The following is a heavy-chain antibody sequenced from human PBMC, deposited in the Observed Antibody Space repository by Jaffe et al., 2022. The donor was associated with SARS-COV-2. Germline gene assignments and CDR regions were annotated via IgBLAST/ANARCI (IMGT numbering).Heavy chain of an antibody. CDR1: GFTFTNTW. CDR3: VRGGGNYAY. Sequence: EVQLVVSGGGLVQPGRSLRLSCAASGFTFTNTWMSWVRQAPGKGLESVANIKPDGSEKNYVVSVKGRFTISRDNAQNSLYLQMNSLRAEDTAVYYCVRGGGNYAYWGQGTLVTVSS. CDR2: IKPDGSEK. V-gene: IGHV3-7*01. D-gene: IGHD2-15*01. J-gene: IGHJ4*02.